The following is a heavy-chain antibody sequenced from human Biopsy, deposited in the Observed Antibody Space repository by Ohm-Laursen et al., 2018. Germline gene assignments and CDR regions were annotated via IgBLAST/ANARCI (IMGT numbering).Heavy chain of an antibody. V-gene: IGHV4-34*01. CDR3: ARVPLPGIGAAYQGRFLYGMDV. D-gene: IGHD6-13*01. Sequence: SQTLSLTCAVYGGSFNGYFWSWIRQPPGKGLEWIGDITQSGSTNYSPSLKSRVTISVDTAKTQFSLSLRSVTAADTAVYYCARVPLPGIGAAYQGRFLYGMDVWGQGTTVSVSS. CDR1: GGSFNGYF. J-gene: IGHJ6*02. CDR2: ITQSGST.